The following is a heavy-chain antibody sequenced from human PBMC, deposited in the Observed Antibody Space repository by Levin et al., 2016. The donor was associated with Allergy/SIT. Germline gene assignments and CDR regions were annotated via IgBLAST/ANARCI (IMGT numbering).Heavy chain of an antibody. J-gene: IGHJ3*02. V-gene: IGHV5-51*01. CDR3: ASRDPPRLDDAFDI. Sequence: VRQMPGKGLEWMGIIYPGDSDTRYSPSFQGQVTISADKSISTAYLQWSSLKASDTAMYYCASRDPPRLDDAFDIWGQGTMVTVSS. D-gene: IGHD6-19*01. CDR2: IYPGDSDT.